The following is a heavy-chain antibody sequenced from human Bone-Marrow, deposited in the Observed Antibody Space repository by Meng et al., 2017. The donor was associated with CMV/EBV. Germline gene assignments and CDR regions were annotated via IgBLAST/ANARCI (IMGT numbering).Heavy chain of an antibody. CDR3: AKAGIALAGGDYDFDY. CDR1: GFTFDDYI. D-gene: IGHD6-19*01. J-gene: IGHJ4*02. CDR2: ISWVGGSA. Sequence: SGFTFDDYIMHWVRQAPGKGLEWVALISWVGGSASYADSVKGRFTISRDNSKKSLYLQMNSLRTEDTAVYYCAKAGIALAGGDYDFDYWGQGTLVTVSS. V-gene: IGHV3-43*01.